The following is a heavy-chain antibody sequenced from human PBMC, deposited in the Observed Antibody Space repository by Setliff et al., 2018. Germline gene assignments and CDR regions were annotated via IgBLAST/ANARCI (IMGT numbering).Heavy chain of an antibody. CDR2: IIPLFGTT. Sequence: SVKVSCKASGGTFSSSAFSWVRQAPAQGLEWIGRIIPLFGTTNFAQNLQDRVTSTADQSTETVYMEVRSLRFEDPGVYYCARGFDVGAPRTDSFDIWGQGTAVTVSS. CDR1: GGTFSSSA. D-gene: IGHD1-26*01. CDR3: ARGFDVGAPRTDSFDI. J-gene: IGHJ3*02. V-gene: IGHV1-69*13.